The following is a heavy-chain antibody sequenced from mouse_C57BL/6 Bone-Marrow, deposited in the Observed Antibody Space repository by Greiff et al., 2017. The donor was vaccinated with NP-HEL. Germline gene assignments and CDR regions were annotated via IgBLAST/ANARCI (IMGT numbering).Heavy chain of an antibody. J-gene: IGHJ4*01. D-gene: IGHD1-1*01. CDR1: GFSLPSYG. Sequence: QVQLKQSGPGLVQPSQSLSITCTVSGFSLPSYGVHWVRQSPGKGLEWLGVIWSGGSTDYNAAFISSLSISKDNSKSQVFFKKNSLQADDTTIYYYARSSTYAMDDWGQGTSVTVSS. CDR2: IWSGGST. V-gene: IGHV2-2*01. CDR3: ARSSTYAMDD.